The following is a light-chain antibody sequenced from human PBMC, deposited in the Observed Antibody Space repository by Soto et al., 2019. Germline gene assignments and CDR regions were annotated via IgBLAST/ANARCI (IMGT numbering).Light chain of an antibody. CDR2: DAS. Sequence: DIQMTQSPSSLSESVGDRVSITCQASHDISVNINWYQQKPGKAPKHLISDASTLETGVPLRFTGGGSGTHFTLTINTLQPEDAATYYCQQYDDLPPFNFGPGTTVNIK. CDR1: HDISVN. CDR3: QQYDDLPPFN. V-gene: IGKV1-33*01. J-gene: IGKJ3*01.